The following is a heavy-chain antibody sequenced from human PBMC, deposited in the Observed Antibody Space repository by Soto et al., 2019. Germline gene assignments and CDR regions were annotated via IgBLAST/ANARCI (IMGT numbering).Heavy chain of an antibody. CDR1: GGTFSSYA. CDR2: IIPIFGTA. D-gene: IGHD6-13*01. Sequence: SVKVSCKASGGTFSSYAISWVRQAPGQGLEWMGGIIPIFGTANYAQKFQGRVTITADESTSTAYMELSSLRSEDTAVYYCARDRGNSSSWAPNDAFDIWGQGTMVTVSS. J-gene: IGHJ3*02. CDR3: ARDRGNSSSWAPNDAFDI. V-gene: IGHV1-69*13.